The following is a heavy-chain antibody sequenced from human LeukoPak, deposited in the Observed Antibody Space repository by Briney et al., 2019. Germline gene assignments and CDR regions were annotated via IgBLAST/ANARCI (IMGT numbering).Heavy chain of an antibody. CDR3: ASGIASHGTGNNYHFYHMDV. CDR2: IIPIFSAT. V-gene: IGHV1-69*13. D-gene: IGHD6-13*01. J-gene: IGHJ6*03. Sequence: SVKVSCKASGGTFSSYAISWVRQAPGQGLEWVGGIIPIFSATNYAQRFQGRLTITADESTSTAYMEMSSLRSEDTALYYCASGIASHGTGNNYHFYHMDVWGKGTTVTISS. CDR1: GGTFSSYA.